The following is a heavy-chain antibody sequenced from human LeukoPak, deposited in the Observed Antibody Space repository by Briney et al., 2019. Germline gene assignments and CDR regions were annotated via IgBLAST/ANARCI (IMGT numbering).Heavy chain of an antibody. V-gene: IGHV3-23*01. J-gene: IGHJ4*02. CDR3: AKATTAIVVDNFFDY. CDR1: GFTFTSYA. D-gene: IGHD3-22*01. CDR2: ISGNGGAT. Sequence: GGSLRLSCAASGFTFTSYAMSWVRQAPGKGLEWVSAISGNGGATYYADSVKGRFTISRDNSKNTLHLQMTSLRAEDTALYYCAKATTAIVVDNFFDYWGQGTLVSVSS.